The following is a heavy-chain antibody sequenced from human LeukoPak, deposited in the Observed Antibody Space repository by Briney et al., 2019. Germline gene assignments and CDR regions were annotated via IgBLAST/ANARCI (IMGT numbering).Heavy chain of an antibody. Sequence: GGSLRPSCAASGFTFSSCALHWVRQAPGKGLEWVAFISYDGSYKYYADSVKGRFIISRDNSKSTLYLQMNSLRAEDTAVYYCARAYPDSSGYYAFDYWGQGTLVTVSS. D-gene: IGHD3-22*01. CDR3: ARAYPDSSGYYAFDY. CDR2: ISYDGSYK. V-gene: IGHV3-30-3*01. J-gene: IGHJ4*02. CDR1: GFTFSSCA.